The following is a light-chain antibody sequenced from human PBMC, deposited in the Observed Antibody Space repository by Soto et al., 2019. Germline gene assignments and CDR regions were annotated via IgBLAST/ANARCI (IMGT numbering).Light chain of an antibody. CDR3: IQDYNYPLT. V-gene: IGKV3-20*01. Sequence: IVLTQSPGTLSLSPGERATLYCRASQSVSNNYLAWYQQKPGQAPRLLIYGASNRATGIPDRFSGSGSGTDFTLTISRLEPEDFATYYCIQDYNYPLTFGGGTKVDIK. CDR2: GAS. CDR1: QSVSNNY. J-gene: IGKJ4*01.